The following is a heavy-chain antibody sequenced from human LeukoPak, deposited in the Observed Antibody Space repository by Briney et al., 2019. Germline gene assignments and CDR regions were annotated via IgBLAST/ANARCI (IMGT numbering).Heavy chain of an antibody. Sequence: GGSLRLSCAASGFTVSSNYMSWVRQAPGKGLAWVSVIYSGGSTYYADSVKGRFTISRDNSKNTLYLQMNSLRAEDTAVYYCARGPLSYYGSGSNGMDVWGQGTTVTVSS. CDR3: ARGPLSYYGSGSNGMDV. CDR2: IYSGGST. D-gene: IGHD3-10*01. CDR1: GFTVSSNY. V-gene: IGHV3-66*02. J-gene: IGHJ6*02.